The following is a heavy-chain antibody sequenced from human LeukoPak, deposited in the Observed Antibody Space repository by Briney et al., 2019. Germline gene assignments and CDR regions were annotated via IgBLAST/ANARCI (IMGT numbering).Heavy chain of an antibody. Sequence: GGSPRLSCSASGFPFSSYWMSWVRQAPGKGLEWVANIKQDGSEKYYVDSVKGRFTISRDNAKNSLYLQMNSLRAEDTAVYYCARDDCSSISCYHNWFDPWGQGTLVTVSS. D-gene: IGHD2-2*01. CDR3: ARDDCSSISCYHNWFDP. CDR2: IKQDGSEK. V-gene: IGHV3-7*01. CDR1: GFPFSSYW. J-gene: IGHJ5*02.